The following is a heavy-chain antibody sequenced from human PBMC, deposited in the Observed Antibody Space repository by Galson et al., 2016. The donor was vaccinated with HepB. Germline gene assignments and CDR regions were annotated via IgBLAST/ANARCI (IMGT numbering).Heavy chain of an antibody. J-gene: IGHJ6*02. CDR3: ARDSTRGSYYYGMDV. CDR1: GFTFSSYG. V-gene: IGHV3-33*01. D-gene: IGHD2-2*01. CDR2: IWHDGTNE. Sequence: LRLSCAASGFTFSSYGMHWVRQAPGMGLEWVAVIWHDGTNEDYADSVKGRFTISRDNSKNTLFLQMDSLRAEDTAVYFCARDSTRGSYYYGMDVWGQGTTVTVS.